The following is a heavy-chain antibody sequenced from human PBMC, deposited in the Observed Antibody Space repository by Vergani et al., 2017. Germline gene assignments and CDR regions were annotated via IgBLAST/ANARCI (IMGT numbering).Heavy chain of an antibody. CDR2: IGGSGGST. V-gene: IGHV3-23*01. D-gene: IGHD2-21*01. Sequence: EVQLLESGGGLVQPGGSLRLSCAASGFTFSSYAMSWVRQAPGKGLEWVSAIGGSGGSTYYADSVKGRFTISPDNSKNTLYLQMNSLRAEDTAVYYCASESLLPELNFDYWGQGTLVTVSS. CDR3: ASESLLPELNFDY. J-gene: IGHJ4*02. CDR1: GFTFSSYA.